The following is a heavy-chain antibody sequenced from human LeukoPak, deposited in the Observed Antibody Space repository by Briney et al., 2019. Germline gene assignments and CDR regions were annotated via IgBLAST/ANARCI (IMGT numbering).Heavy chain of an antibody. CDR3: ARGDHYDILTGPVS. CDR1: GFTFTKYW. V-gene: IGHV3-21*01. J-gene: IGHJ5*02. Sequence: GDSLRLSCAASGFTFTKYWMTWVRQAPGKGLEWVSSISSSSSYIYYADSVKGRFTISRDNAKNSLYLQMNSLRAEDTAVYYCARGDHYDILTGPVSWGQGTLVAVSS. D-gene: IGHD3-9*01. CDR2: ISSSSSYI.